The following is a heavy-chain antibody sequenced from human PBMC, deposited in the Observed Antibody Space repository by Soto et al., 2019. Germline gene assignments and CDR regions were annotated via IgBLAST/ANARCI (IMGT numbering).Heavy chain of an antibody. D-gene: IGHD3-10*01. CDR2: ISFDGSNK. J-gene: IGHJ4*02. CDR1: GFTFGNYG. CDR3: AKDREEFLIWALPEGH. Sequence: QVQLVESGGGVVQPGRSLRLSCAASGFTFGNYGMHWVRQAPGKGLEWVTFISFDGSNKRYAGSVEGRFTISRDNYKNTVSLQMNSLTTDDTAVYYCAKDREEFLIWALPEGHWGQGTLVTVSS. V-gene: IGHV3-30*18.